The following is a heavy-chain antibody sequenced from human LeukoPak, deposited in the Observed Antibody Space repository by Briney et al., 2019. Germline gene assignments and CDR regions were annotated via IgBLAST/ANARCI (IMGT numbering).Heavy chain of an antibody. CDR2: IYTSGST. J-gene: IGHJ5*02. CDR1: GGSISYFY. CDR3: ASSADGDYVDWFDP. D-gene: IGHD4-17*01. V-gene: IGHV4-4*07. Sequence: SETLSLTCTVSGGSISYFYWSWIRQPAGKGLEWIGRIYTSGSTNYNPSLKSRVTISVDTSKNQFSLKLSSVTAADTAVYYCASSADGDYVDWFDPWGQGTLVTVSS.